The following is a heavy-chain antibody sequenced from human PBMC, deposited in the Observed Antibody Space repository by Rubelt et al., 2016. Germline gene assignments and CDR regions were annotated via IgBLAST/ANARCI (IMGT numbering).Heavy chain of an antibody. CDR1: GYTFTGYY. CDR3: ARGSTIVVVIATFDY. J-gene: IGHJ4*02. CDR2: INPNSGGT. V-gene: IGHV1-2*02. D-gene: IGHD2-21*01. Sequence: QVQLVQSGAEVKKPGASVKVSCKASGYTFTGYYMHWVRQAPGQGLEWMGWINPNSGGTNYAQKFQGRVTMTRDTSISTAYMELSRLRSDDTAVYYCARGSTIVVVIATFDYWGQGTLVTVSS.